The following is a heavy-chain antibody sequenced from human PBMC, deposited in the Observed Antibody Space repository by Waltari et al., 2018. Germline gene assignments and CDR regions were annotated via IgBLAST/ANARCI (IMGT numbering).Heavy chain of an antibody. CDR1: GYTFTSYD. Sequence: QVQLVQSGAEVKKPGASVKVSCKASGYTFTSYDINWVRQATGQGLEWMGWMNPNSGNTGYAQKFQGRVTMTEDTSTDTAYMELSSLRSEDTAVYYCATALGFGVQGFDYWGQGTLVTVSS. J-gene: IGHJ4*02. V-gene: IGHV1-8*02. CDR2: MNPNSGNT. D-gene: IGHD3-10*01. CDR3: ATALGFGVQGFDY.